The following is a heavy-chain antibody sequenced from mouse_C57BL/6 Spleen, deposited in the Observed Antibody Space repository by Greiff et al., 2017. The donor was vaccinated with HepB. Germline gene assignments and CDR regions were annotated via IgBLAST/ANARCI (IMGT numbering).Heavy chain of an antibody. D-gene: IGHD1-1*01. J-gene: IGHJ1*03. CDR1: GYSITSGYY. CDR2: ISYDGSN. Sequence: DVKLQESGPGLVKPSQSLSLTCSVTGYSITSGYYWNWIRQFPGNKLEWMGYISYDGSNNYNPSLKNRISITRDTSKNQFFLKLNSVTTEDTATYYCARDRYGSSYNWYFDVWGTGTTVTVSS. CDR3: ARDRYGSSYNWYFDV. V-gene: IGHV3-6*01.